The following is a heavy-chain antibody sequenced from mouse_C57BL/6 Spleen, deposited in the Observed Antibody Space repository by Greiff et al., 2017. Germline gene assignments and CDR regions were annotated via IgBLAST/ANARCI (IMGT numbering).Heavy chain of an antibody. J-gene: IGHJ3*01. Sequence: QVQLKESGPGLVAPSQSLSITCTVSGFSLTSYGVDWVRQPPGKGLEWLGVIWGGGSTNYNSALMSSPSISKDNSKSQVFLKMNSLQTDDTAMYCCAKRGDYYGSSQLPWFAYWGQGTLVTVSA. CDR2: IWGGGST. CDR1: GFSLTSYG. V-gene: IGHV2-9*01. D-gene: IGHD1-1*01. CDR3: AKRGDYYGSSQLPWFAY.